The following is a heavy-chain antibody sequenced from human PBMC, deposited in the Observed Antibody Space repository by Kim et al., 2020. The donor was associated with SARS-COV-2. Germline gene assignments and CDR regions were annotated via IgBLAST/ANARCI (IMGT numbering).Heavy chain of an antibody. Sequence: GGSLRLSCAASGFTFSSYWMSWVRQAPGKGLEWVGNIKQDGSEKQHVDSVRGRFTISRDNAKNSLYLQMHSLRVEDTAVYYCVRDCGGDCYKYWGRGTLVTVSS. D-gene: IGHD2-21*01. J-gene: IGHJ4*02. CDR3: VRDCGGDCYKY. CDR2: IKQDGSEK. V-gene: IGHV3-7*01. CDR1: GFTFSSYW.